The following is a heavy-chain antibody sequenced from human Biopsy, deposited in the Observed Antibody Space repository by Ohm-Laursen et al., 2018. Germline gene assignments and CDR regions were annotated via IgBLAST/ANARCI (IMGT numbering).Heavy chain of an antibody. CDR3: ARSVGIMAAPIDY. CDR1: GFIFSDYY. CDR2: INSVGTI. Sequence: GSLRLSCTASGFIFSDYYMSCIRQAPGKGLEWVSNINSVGTIYYADSVRGRFTISRDNAKNSLYLQMNSLRVKDTAVYYCARSVGIMAAPIDYWGQGTLVTVSS. D-gene: IGHD3-16*01. V-gene: IGHV3-11*01. J-gene: IGHJ4*02.